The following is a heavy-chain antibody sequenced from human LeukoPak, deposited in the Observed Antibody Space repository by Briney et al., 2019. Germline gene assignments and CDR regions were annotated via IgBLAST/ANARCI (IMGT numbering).Heavy chain of an antibody. CDR1: AFTLSSYS. CDR2: IMSSSSQI. Sequence: GGSLRLSCAVSAFTLSSYSMNWVRQAPGKGPGWVSSIMSSSSQIYYTDSVRGRFTISRDNARNSLYLQMKSMRAEDTAVYYCATTRAPSNGRVLYYMDVWGKGTTVTVSS. V-gene: IGHV3-21*01. J-gene: IGHJ6*03. CDR3: ATTRAPSNGRVLYYMDV. D-gene: IGHD1-1*01.